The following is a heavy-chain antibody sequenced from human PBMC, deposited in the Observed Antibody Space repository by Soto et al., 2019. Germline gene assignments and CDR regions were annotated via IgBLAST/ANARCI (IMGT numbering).Heavy chain of an antibody. Sequence: QVQLVESGGGVVQPGRSLRLSCAASGFTFSSYGMHWVRQAPGKGLEWVAVIWYDGSNKYYADSVKGRFTISRDNSKNTPYLQMNSLRAEDTAVYYCARERGRVRIFDYWGQGTLVTVSS. D-gene: IGHD3-10*01. J-gene: IGHJ4*02. CDR1: GFTFSSYG. CDR2: IWYDGSNK. V-gene: IGHV3-33*01. CDR3: ARERGRVRIFDY.